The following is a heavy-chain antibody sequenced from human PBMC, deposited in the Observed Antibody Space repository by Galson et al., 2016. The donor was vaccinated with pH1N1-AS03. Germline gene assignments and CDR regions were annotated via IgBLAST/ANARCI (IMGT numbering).Heavy chain of an antibody. J-gene: IGHJ6*02. CDR1: GFSLDLYA. D-gene: IGHD3-16*01. CDR2: FSLDSDWI. V-gene: IGHV3-9*01. CDR3: TKDLVPGGADA. Sequence: SLRLSCAVSGFSLDLYAMHWVRQIPGKGLEWVAVFSLDSDWIGYADSVKGRFTVSRDKDKNSLYLEMNNLRTEHTALYYCTKDLVPGGADAWGQGTTVIVSS.